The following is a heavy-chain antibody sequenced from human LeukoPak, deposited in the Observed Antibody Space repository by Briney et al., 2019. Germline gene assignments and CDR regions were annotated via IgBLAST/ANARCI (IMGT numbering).Heavy chain of an antibody. Sequence: SQTLSLTCTVSGGSISSGGYYWSWIRQHPGKGLEWIGYIYYSGSTYYNPSLKSRVTISVGTSKNQFSLKLSSVTAADTAVYYWARDRARGRFDYWGQGTLVTVSS. CDR2: IYYSGST. CDR1: GGSISSGGYY. V-gene: IGHV4-31*03. J-gene: IGHJ4*02. CDR3: ARDRARGRFDY. D-gene: IGHD1-26*01.